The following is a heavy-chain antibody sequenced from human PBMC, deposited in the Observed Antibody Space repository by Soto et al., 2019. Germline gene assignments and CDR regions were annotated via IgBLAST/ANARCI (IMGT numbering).Heavy chain of an antibody. J-gene: IGHJ4*02. Sequence: QPAGSMEISCAASGLTFNNYGMHGVRKATGKGLEWVAVIWYDGSNKYYADSVKGRFTISRDNSKNTLYLQMNSLRAEDTAVYYCARDALAAAGTQGFDYWGQGTLV. CDR1: GLTFNNYG. CDR2: IWYDGSNK. V-gene: IGHV3-33*08. D-gene: IGHD6-13*01. CDR3: ARDALAAAGTQGFDY.